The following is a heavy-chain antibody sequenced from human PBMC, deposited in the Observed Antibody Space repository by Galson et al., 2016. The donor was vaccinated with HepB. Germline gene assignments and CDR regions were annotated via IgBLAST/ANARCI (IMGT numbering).Heavy chain of an antibody. V-gene: IGHV1-2*02. Sequence: SVKVSCKAAGYIFTAYYLHWVRQAPEQGLEWMGWINPHSGDTNYAQKSQGRVTMTRDTSVSTAYMDVSSLRSDDTAVYYCARINHGSASAFDIWGQGTMVTVSS. CDR2: INPHSGDT. CDR3: ARINHGSASAFDI. D-gene: IGHD1-14*01. CDR1: GYIFTAYY. J-gene: IGHJ3*02.